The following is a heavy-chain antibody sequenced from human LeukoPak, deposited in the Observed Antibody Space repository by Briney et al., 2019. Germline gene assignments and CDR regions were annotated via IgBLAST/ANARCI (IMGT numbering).Heavy chain of an antibody. J-gene: IGHJ4*02. V-gene: IGHV3-48*01. CDR1: GFTFSSYS. Sequence: GGSPRLSCSASGFTFSSYSMNWVRQAPGEGLEWVSYISSSSSTIYYADSVKGRFTISRDNSKNSLYLQMNSLRAEDTAVYYCAKESSGGWYFDYWGQGTLVTVSS. CDR2: ISSSSSTI. D-gene: IGHD6-19*01. CDR3: AKESSGGWYFDY.